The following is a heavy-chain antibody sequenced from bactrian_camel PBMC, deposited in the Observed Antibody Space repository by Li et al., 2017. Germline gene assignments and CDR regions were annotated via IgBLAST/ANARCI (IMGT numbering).Heavy chain of an antibody. CDR2: IDSEGRT. D-gene: IGHD3*01. CDR3: AAGYEVDSQ. CDR1: SHTYIHYC. Sequence: HVQLVESGGGSVQAGGSLRLSCAASSHTYIHYCTGWFRQAPGKEREGVASIDSEGRTTSADSVKGRFTISRDSAKNIVYLQMNSLKPEDTAMYYCAAGYEVDSQRGQGTQVTVS. J-gene: IGHJ4*01. V-gene: IGHV3S53*01.